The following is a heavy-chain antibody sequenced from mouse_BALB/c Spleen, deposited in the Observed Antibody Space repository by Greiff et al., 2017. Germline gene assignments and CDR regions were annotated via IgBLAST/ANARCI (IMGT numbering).Heavy chain of an antibody. CDR1: GDSITSGY. J-gene: IGHJ4*01. Sequence: VQLQQSVPSLVKPSQTLSLTCSVTGDSITSGYWNLIRKFPGHKLEYMGYLSYSGSTDYNPSLKSRISITRDTSKNQYYLQLNSVTTEDTATYYWARWEYYGRYAMDDWGKGASVTVAS. CDR2: LSYSGST. CDR3: ARWEYYGRYAMDD. V-gene: IGHV3-8*02. D-gene: IGHD1-2*01.